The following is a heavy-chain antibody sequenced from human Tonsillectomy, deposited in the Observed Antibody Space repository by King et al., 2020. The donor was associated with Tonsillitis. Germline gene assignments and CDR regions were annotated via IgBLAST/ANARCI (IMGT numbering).Heavy chain of an antibody. CDR1: GGSINNYY. CDR3: ARQAYCSCGYCSPFKY. CDR2: VYYSGST. V-gene: IGHV4-59*08. Sequence: VQLQESGPGLVKPSETLSLTCTVSGGSINNYYWSWIRQPPGKGLEWIGYVYYSGSTSYNPALKRRVTISVDTSKNQFSLKLSSVTAADTAVYYCARQAYCSCGYCSPFKYWGQGTLVTVSS. D-gene: IGHD2-15*01. J-gene: IGHJ4*02.